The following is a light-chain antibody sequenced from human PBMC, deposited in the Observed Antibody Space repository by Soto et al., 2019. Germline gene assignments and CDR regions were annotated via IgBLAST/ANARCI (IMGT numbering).Light chain of an antibody. CDR2: NTY. CDR3: VLYMGSGISV. Sequence: QAVVTQEPSFSVSPGGTVTLTCGLSSGSVSTSYYPSGYQQTPGQAPRTLIYNTYTRSSGVPDRFSASILGDKAALTITGAQADDEYDYYCVLYMGSGISVFGGGTKLTVL. V-gene: IGLV8-61*01. J-gene: IGLJ2*01. CDR1: SGSVSTSYY.